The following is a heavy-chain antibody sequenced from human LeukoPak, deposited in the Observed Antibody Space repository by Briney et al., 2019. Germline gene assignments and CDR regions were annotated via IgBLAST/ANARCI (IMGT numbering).Heavy chain of an antibody. CDR3: ARDPIYCSSTGCYPEGYFDY. D-gene: IGHD2-2*01. J-gene: IGHJ4*02. V-gene: IGHV4-4*02. CDR2: IYHSGST. Sequence: PSETLSLTCAVSGGSISSSNWWSWVRQPPGKGLEWIGEIYHSGSTDYNPSLKSRVTMSVDTSKNQFSLKLSSVTAADTAVYYCARDPIYCSSTGCYPEGYFDYWGQGTLVTVSS. CDR1: GGSISSSNW.